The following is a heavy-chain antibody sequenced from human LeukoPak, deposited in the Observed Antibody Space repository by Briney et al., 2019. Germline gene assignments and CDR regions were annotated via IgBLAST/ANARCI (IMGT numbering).Heavy chain of an antibody. Sequence: GGSLRLSCAASGFTFSSYWMSWVRQAPGKGLEWVANIKKEGSEKYYADSVKGRFTISRDNAKTSLYLQMNSLRAEDTAVYYCARHLSGVTGYTYGRGIDYWGQGTLVTVSS. CDR1: GFTFSSYW. J-gene: IGHJ4*02. CDR2: IKKEGSEK. V-gene: IGHV3-7*01. CDR3: ARHLSGVTGYTYGRGIDY. D-gene: IGHD5-18*01.